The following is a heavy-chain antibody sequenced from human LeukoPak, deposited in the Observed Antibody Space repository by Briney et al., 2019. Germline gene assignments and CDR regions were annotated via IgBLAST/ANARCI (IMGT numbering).Heavy chain of an antibody. J-gene: IGHJ5*02. Sequence: SVKVSCKASGGTFSSYAISRVRQAPGQGLEWMGGIIPIFGTANYAQKFQGRVTITADKSTSTAYMELSSLRSDDTAVYYCARDTIYDFWSGYYNNWFDPWGQGTLVTVSS. D-gene: IGHD3-3*01. CDR2: IIPIFGTA. CDR3: ARDTIYDFWSGYYNNWFDP. V-gene: IGHV1-69*06. CDR1: GGTFSSYA.